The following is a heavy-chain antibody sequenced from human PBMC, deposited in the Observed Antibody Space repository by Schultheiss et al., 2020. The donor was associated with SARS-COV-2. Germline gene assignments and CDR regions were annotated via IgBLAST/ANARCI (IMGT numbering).Heavy chain of an antibody. CDR3: ARVRAAAYYYDSSGYYFDY. CDR1: GFTFSDYY. J-gene: IGHJ4*02. V-gene: IGHV3-11*06. Sequence: GGSLRLSCAASGFTFSDYYMSWIRQAPGKGLEWVSYISSSSSYTNYADSVKGRFTISRDNAKDSLYLQRNSRRAEDTAVYYCARVRAAAYYYDSSGYYFDYWGQGTLVTVSS. CDR2: ISSSSSYT. D-gene: IGHD3-22*01.